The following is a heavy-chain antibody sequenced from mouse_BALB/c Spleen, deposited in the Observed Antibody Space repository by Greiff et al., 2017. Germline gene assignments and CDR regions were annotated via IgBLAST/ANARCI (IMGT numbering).Heavy chain of an antibody. CDR3: ASQDPRWDY. Sequence: VQLQQSGAELVKPGASVKLSCTASGFNINDTYMHCVKQRPEQGLEWIGRIDPANGNTKYDPKFQGKATITADTSSNTAYLQLSSLTSEDTAVYYCASQDPRWDYWGQGTTLTVSS. V-gene: IGHV14-3*02. CDR2: IDPANGNT. CDR1: GFNINDTY. D-gene: IGHD1-1*02. J-gene: IGHJ2*01.